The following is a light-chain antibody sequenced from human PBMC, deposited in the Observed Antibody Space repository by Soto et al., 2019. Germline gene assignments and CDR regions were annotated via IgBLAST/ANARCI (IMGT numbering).Light chain of an antibody. CDR2: GAS. CDR1: QSVFSD. V-gene: IGKV3-15*01. CDR3: QQFSSYPLT. Sequence: EIVLTQSPATLSVSPGERATLSCRASQSVFSDLAWYQQKPGQTPRLLIYGASTRATGIPARFSGSGSGTEFTLTISRLEPEDFAVYYCQQFSSYPLTFGGGTKVEIK. J-gene: IGKJ4*01.